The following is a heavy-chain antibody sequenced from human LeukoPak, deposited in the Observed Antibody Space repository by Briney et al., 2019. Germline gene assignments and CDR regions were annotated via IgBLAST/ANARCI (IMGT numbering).Heavy chain of an antibody. CDR1: GFTFSTSW. V-gene: IGHV3-74*01. D-gene: IGHD6-19*01. J-gene: IGHJ4*02. Sequence: GGSLRLSCAASGFTFSTSWMHWVRQAPGKGLVWVSRINTDGSSTSHADSVKGRFTISRDNAKNTLYLQMNSLRAEDTAVYYCAKGSSGWYYCDYWGQGTLVTVSS. CDR3: AKGSSGWYYCDY. CDR2: INTDGSST.